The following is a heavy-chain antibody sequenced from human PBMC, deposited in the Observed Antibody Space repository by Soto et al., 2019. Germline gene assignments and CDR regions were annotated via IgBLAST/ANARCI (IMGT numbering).Heavy chain of an antibody. J-gene: IGHJ4*02. CDR2: IRSKAYGGTT. D-gene: IGHD2-15*01. Sequence: PGGSLRLSCTASGFTFGDYAMSWFRQAPGKGLEWVGFIRSKAYGGTTEYAASVKGRFTISRDDSKSIAYLQTNSLKTEDTAVYYCTRVFEGYCSGGSCRDFDYWAREPWSPSPQ. CDR1: GFTFGDYA. CDR3: TRVFEGYCSGGSCRDFDY. V-gene: IGHV3-49*03.